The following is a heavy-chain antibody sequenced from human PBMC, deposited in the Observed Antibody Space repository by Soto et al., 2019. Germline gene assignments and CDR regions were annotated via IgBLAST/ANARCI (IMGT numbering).Heavy chain of an antibody. J-gene: IGHJ6*02. D-gene: IGHD1-1*01. Sequence: PGESLKISCKGSGYSFTSYWIGWVRQMPGKGLEWMGIIYPGDSDTRYNPSFQGQVTISADKSISTAYLQWTSLKASDTAMYYCAKQGPKYTTLTGLSRPRYGLDVWGQGTTVTVSS. CDR3: AKQGPKYTTLTGLSRPRYGLDV. CDR1: GYSFTSYW. CDR2: IYPGDSDT. V-gene: IGHV5-51*01.